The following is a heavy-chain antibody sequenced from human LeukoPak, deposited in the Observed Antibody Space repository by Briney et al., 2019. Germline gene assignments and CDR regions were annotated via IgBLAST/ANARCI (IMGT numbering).Heavy chain of an antibody. V-gene: IGHV3-7*01. CDR2: INPAASVK. CDR3: APSP. Sequence: GGSLRLSCAASGFSLSSYWINWVRQAPGKGLEWVANINPAASVKYYVDSVKGRFTISRDNAKNSVYLQMNSLRAEDTAIYYCAPSPWGQGTLVTVSS. J-gene: IGHJ5*02. CDR1: GFSLSSYW.